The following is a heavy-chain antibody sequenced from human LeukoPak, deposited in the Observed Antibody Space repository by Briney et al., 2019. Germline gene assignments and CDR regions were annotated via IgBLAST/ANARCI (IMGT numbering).Heavy chain of an antibody. D-gene: IGHD3-10*01. Sequence: GGSLRLSCAASGLTFSSYAMSWVRQAPGKGLEWVSAISGSGGSTYYADSVKGRFTISRDNSKNTLYLQMNSLRAEDTAVYYCAKGEAGFYYGSGSPYFDYWGQGTLVTVSS. CDR3: AKGEAGFYYGSGSPYFDY. CDR1: GLTFSSYA. CDR2: ISGSGGST. J-gene: IGHJ4*02. V-gene: IGHV3-23*01.